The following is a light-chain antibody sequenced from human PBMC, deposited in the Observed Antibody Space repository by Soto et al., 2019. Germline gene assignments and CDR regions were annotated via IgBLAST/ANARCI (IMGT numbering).Light chain of an antibody. J-gene: IGKJ1*01. CDR3: QQYGSSPLT. CDR1: QSVSGSY. Sequence: EIVLTQSPGTLSLSPGERATLSCRASQSVSGSYLAWYQQKPGQAPRLLIYGASSRATGIPDSFSGSGSGTDFTLTISRLEPEDFAVYYCQQYGSSPLTFGQGTKVDIK. CDR2: GAS. V-gene: IGKV3-20*01.